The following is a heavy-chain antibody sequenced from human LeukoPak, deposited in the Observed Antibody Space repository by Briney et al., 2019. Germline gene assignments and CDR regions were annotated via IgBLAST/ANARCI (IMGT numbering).Heavy chain of an antibody. Sequence: ASVKVSYKSSGYTFTDYYMHWVRQAPGQGLEWMGRINANSGGTTFAQKFRGRVTMTRDTSITTAYMELSRLRSDDTAVYYCARDLSTSSSWELDNWGQGTLVTVSS. V-gene: IGHV1-2*02. CDR2: INANSGGT. D-gene: IGHD7-27*01. CDR1: GYTFTDYY. CDR3: ARDLSTSSSWELDN. J-gene: IGHJ4*02.